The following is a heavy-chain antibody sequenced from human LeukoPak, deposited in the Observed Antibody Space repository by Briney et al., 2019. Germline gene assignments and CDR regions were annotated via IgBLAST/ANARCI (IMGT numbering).Heavy chain of an antibody. CDR2: IYHSGST. CDR3: ARGSDYRKNFDY. CDR1: SGSISSGDYY. D-gene: IGHD4-11*01. J-gene: IGHJ4*02. V-gene: IGHV4-30-4*01. Sequence: PSQTLSLTSTVSSGSISSGDYYWRWLRQSPGKGLEWIGYIYHSGSTYYNPSLKSRVTISVDTSKIQFSLELNSVTAADTAVYYCARGSDYRKNFDYWGQGTLVTGSS.